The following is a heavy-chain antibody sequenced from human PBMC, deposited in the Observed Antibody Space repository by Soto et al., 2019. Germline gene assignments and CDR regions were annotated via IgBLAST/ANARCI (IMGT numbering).Heavy chain of an antibody. D-gene: IGHD3-22*01. CDR3: ASDYSDSSGYVGIFDY. J-gene: IGHJ4*02. CDR1: GASISSYY. Sequence: PSETLSLTCTVSGASISSYYFSWIRQPPGKGLEWIGYMYYSGSTNYNPSLKSRVTISVDKAKNQFSLNLSSVTAADKDVYYCASDYSDSSGYVGIFDYWGQGTLVTVSS. CDR2: MYYSGST. V-gene: IGHV4-59*01.